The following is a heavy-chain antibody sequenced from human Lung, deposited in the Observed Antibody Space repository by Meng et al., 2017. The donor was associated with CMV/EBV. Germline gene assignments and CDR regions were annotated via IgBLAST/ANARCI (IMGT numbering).Heavy chain of an antibody. J-gene: IGHJ5*02. CDR3: ARVDRQWFDP. CDR1: GGSIGSSGFY. V-gene: IGHV4-39*07. CDR2: FYQGGTT. Sequence: LTFVVSGGSIGSSGFYWGWIRQPPGKGLEWIGNFYQGGTTSFHPSLKGRVSISLDMSKNQFSLNLNSVTAADTAVYYCARVDRQWFDPWGQGTLVTVSS.